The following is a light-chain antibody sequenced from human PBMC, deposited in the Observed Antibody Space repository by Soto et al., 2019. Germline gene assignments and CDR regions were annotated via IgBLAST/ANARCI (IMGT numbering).Light chain of an antibody. V-gene: IGLV2-14*01. CDR2: EVS. CDR1: SSDVGGYNY. J-gene: IGLJ3*02. Sequence: QSALTQPASVSGSPGQSITISCTGTSSDVGGYNYVSWYQQHPGKAPKLMIYEVSNRPSGVSNRFSRSKSGNTASLTISGLQAEDEADYYCSSYTSSSTPRVFGGGTKLTFL. CDR3: SSYTSSSTPRV.